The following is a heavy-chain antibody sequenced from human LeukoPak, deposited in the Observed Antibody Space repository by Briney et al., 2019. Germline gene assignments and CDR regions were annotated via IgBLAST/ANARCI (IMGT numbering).Heavy chain of an antibody. CDR3: AKSNGYCSGGNCYSNY. V-gene: IGHV3-30*18. CDR2: ISYDGKNQ. J-gene: IGHJ4*02. Sequence: GGSLRLSCAASGFTFSDYGMHWVRQAPGKGLEWVAVISYDGKNQYYADSVKGRFTISRDSSKYTLYLQMNSLRVEDTAVYYCAKSNGYCSGGNCYSNYWGQGTLVTVSS. D-gene: IGHD2-15*01. CDR1: GFTFSDYG.